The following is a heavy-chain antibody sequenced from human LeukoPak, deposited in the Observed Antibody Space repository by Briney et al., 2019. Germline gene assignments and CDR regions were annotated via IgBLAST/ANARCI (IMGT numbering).Heavy chain of an antibody. J-gene: IGHJ4*02. D-gene: IGHD3-10*01. CDR1: GFTFSSYW. CDR2: INSDRSST. CDR3: AKDYWWFGELLLFDY. Sequence: PGGSLRLSCAASGFTFSSYWMHWVRQAPGKGLVWVSRINSDRSSTSYADSVKGRFTISRDNAKNTLYLQMNSLRAEDTAVYYCAKDYWWFGELLLFDYWGQGTLVTVSS. V-gene: IGHV3-74*01.